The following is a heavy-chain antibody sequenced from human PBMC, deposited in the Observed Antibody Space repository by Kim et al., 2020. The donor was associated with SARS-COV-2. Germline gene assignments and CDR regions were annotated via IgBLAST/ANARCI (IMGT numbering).Heavy chain of an antibody. CDR2: ISYDGSNK. CDR1: GFTFSSYG. V-gene: IGHV3-30*18. J-gene: IGHJ6*02. D-gene: IGHD6-13*01. CDR3: AKDRLSSSWETTYYYYGMDV. Sequence: GGSLRLSCAASGFTFSSYGMHWVRQAPGKGLEWVAVISYDGSNKYYADSVKGRFTISRDNSKNTLYLQMNSLRAEDTAVYYCAKDRLSSSWETTYYYYGMDVWGQGTTVTVSS.